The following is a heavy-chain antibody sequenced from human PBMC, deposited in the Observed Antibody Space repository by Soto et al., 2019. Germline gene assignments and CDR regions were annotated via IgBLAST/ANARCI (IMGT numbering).Heavy chain of an antibody. CDR3: ARLAARARYGHYSGY. Sequence: GGSLRLYCAASGFTFGTYEMQWVRQAPGKGPEWVSYIGTSDENMFHADSVKGRFTISRDNAKSSVYLHMDSLRAEDTAVYSCARLAARARYGHYSGYWGQGTLVTVSS. J-gene: IGHJ4*02. CDR1: GFTFGTYE. V-gene: IGHV3-48*03. CDR2: IGTSDENM. D-gene: IGHD2-15*01.